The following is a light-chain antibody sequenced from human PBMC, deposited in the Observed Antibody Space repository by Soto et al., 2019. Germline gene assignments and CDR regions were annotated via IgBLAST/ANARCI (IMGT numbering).Light chain of an antibody. CDR3: QQYGDWPLT. J-gene: IGKJ4*01. CDR1: QSVGNN. Sequence: EIVVTQSPATLAVSPGERATLSCRASQSVGNNFAWYQQKPGQAPRLLIFATSTRATGVPARFSGSGSGTEFTLTTSSLHSEDFAVYYCQQYGDWPLTFGGGAKVEI. CDR2: ATS. V-gene: IGKV3-15*01.